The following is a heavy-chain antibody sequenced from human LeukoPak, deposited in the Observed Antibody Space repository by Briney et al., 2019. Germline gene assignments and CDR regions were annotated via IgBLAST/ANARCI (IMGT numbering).Heavy chain of an antibody. CDR1: GFTFSSYW. V-gene: IGHV3-74*01. CDR2: INSDGSST. J-gene: IGHJ4*02. Sequence: PGGSPRLSCAASGFTFSSYWMHWVRQAPGKGLVWVSRINSDGSSTSYADSVKGRFTISRDNAKNTLYLQMNSLRAEDTAVYYCASPNPATSSYYYDSSGDLDYWGQGTLVTVSS. D-gene: IGHD3-22*01. CDR3: ASPNPATSSYYYDSSGDLDY.